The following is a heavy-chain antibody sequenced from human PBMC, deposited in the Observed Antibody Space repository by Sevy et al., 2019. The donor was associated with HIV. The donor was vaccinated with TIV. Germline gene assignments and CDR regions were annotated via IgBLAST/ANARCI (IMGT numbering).Heavy chain of an antibody. J-gene: IGHJ4*02. D-gene: IGHD6-13*01. CDR3: TRWKAAQSIFDY. CDR2: LKSDVYGGTV. Sequence: GGSLRLSCTASGFTFGDYCMSWVRQAPGKGLEWVAFLKSDVYGGTVDHAASVRGRFVISRDDSKTIAYLKMNYLKTEDTGVYYCTRWKAAQSIFDYWGQGALVTVSS. CDR1: GFTFGDYC. V-gene: IGHV3-49*04.